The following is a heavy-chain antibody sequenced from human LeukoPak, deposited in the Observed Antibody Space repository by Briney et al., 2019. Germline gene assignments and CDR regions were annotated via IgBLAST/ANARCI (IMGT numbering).Heavy chain of an antibody. CDR3: ARGKLTYYYDSSGYYLGY. D-gene: IGHD3-22*01. V-gene: IGHV3-23*01. CDR2: LSSTGETT. J-gene: IGHJ4*02. CDR1: GFTFRHYA. Sequence: GGSLRLSCLASGFTFRHYAMSWVRQTPGKGLEWVSSLSSTGETTYYSASVKGRFTISRDNAKNSLYLQMNSLRAEDTAVYYCARGKLTYYYDSSGYYLGYWGQGTLVTVSS.